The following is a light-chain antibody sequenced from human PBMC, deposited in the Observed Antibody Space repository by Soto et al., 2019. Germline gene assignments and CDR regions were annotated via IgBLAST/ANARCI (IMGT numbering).Light chain of an antibody. V-gene: IGLV7-43*01. CDR3: LLYSGGAYV. CDR2: STI. J-gene: IGLJ1*01. CDR1: TGAVTSGYY. Sequence: QAVVTQEPSVTVSPGGTVTLTCASSTGAVTSGYYPSWFQQKPGQAPRALIYSTINKYSWTPARFSGSLLGGKAALTLSGVQPEDEADYYCLLYSGGAYVFGTGTKLTVL.